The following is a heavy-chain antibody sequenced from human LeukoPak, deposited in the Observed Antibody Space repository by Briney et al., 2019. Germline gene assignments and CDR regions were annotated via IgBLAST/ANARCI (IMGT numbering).Heavy chain of an antibody. V-gene: IGHV1-46*01. Sequence: ASVKVSCKASGYTFTSYYMHWVRQAPGQGLEWMGIINPSGGSTSYAQKFQGRVTMTRDTSTSTVCMELSSLRSEDTAVYYCARDVGGNSYYYYYMDVWGKGTTVTVSS. CDR1: GYTFTSYY. D-gene: IGHD4-23*01. J-gene: IGHJ6*03. CDR3: ARDVGGNSYYYYYMDV. CDR2: INPSGGST.